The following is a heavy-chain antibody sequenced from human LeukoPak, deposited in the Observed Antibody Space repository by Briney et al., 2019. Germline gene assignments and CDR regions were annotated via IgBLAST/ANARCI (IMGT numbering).Heavy chain of an antibody. CDR1: GFTFSSYA. V-gene: IGHV3-7*01. D-gene: IGHD6-13*01. CDR3: ARDTSSSWYGPLLDY. CDR2: IKQDGSEK. J-gene: IGHJ4*02. Sequence: QPGGSLRLSCAASGFTFSSYAMSWVRQAPGKGLEWVANIKQDGSEKYYVDSVKGRFTISRDNAKNSLYLQMNSLRAEDTAVYYCARDTSSSWYGPLLDYWGQGTLVTVSS.